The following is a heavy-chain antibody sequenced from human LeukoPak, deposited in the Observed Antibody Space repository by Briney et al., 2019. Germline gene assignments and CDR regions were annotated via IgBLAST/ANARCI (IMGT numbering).Heavy chain of an antibody. J-gene: IGHJ4*02. V-gene: IGHV4-59*01. CDR1: GGSISSYY. CDR3: ARDGGKVQD. D-gene: IGHD1-1*01. Sequence: PSETLSLTCTVSGGSISSYYWSWLRQPPGKGLEWIGYIYYSGSTNYNPSLKSRVTISVDTSKNQFSLKLSSVTAADTAVYYCARDGGKVQDWGQGTLVTVSS. CDR2: IYYSGST.